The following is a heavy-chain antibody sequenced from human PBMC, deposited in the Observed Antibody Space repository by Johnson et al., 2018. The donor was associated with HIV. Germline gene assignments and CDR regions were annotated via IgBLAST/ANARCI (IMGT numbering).Heavy chain of an antibody. V-gene: IGHV3-30-3*01. CDR3: ARVLRFLEYSLDAFDI. CDR1: GFTFSSYP. CDR2: ISYDGSNK. Sequence: QVQLVESGGGVVQPGRSLRLSCAASGFTFSSYPMHWVRQAPGKGLEWVAVISYDGSNKYYADSVKGRFTISRDNSKNTLYLQMNSLRAEDTALYYCARVLRFLEYSLDAFDIWGQGTMVTVSS. J-gene: IGHJ3*02. D-gene: IGHD3-3*01.